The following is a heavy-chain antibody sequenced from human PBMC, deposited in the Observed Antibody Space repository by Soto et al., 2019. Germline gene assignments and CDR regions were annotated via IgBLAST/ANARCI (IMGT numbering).Heavy chain of an antibody. CDR2: ISGSGGST. D-gene: IGHD3-3*01. J-gene: IGHJ5*02. V-gene: IGHV3-23*01. CDR1: GFTFSSYA. Sequence: GGSLRLSCAASGFTFSSYAMSWVRQAPGKGLEWVSAISGSGGSTYYADSVKGRFTISRDNSKNTLYLQMNSLRAEDTAVYYCARDSRYYDFWSGYYPPQFDPWGQGTLVTVSS. CDR3: ARDSRYYDFWSGYYPPQFDP.